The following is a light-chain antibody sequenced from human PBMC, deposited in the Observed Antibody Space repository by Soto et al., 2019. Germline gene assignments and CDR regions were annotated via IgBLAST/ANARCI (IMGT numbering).Light chain of an antibody. J-gene: IGLJ1*01. CDR2: GNG. V-gene: IGLV1-40*01. Sequence: QSALTQPPSVSGATGQRVTISCTGSSSNIGAGYDVHWYQQLPGTAPKLLIFGNGNRPSGVPDRFSGSKSDTSASLAITGLQAEDEADYYCQTYDSSLSGLFVFGTGTKVTVL. CDR3: QTYDSSLSGLFV. CDR1: SSNIGAGYD.